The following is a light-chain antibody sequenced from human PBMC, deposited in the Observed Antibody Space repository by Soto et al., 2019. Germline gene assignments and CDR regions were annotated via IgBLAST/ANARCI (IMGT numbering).Light chain of an antibody. CDR2: TAS. Sequence: EIVMTQSPATLSVSPGERATLSCRASQSIDSNLAWYQQKPGQPPRLLIYTASTRATGVPARFSGSGSGVEFTLTISTLQSEDFAVYYCQQYNIWPLTFGGGTEVEMK. CDR3: QQYNIWPLT. V-gene: IGKV3-15*01. J-gene: IGKJ4*01. CDR1: QSIDSN.